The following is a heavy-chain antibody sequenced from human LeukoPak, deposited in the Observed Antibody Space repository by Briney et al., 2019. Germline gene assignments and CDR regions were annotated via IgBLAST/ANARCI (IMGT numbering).Heavy chain of an antibody. Sequence: TGGSLRLSCAASGFTFSSYWMSWVRQAPGKGLEWVANIKQDGSEKYYVDSVKGRFTISRDNAKNSLYLQMNSLRAEDTAVYYCARDEVPDTPYYGMDVWGQGTTVTVSS. CDR2: IKQDGSEK. J-gene: IGHJ6*02. D-gene: IGHD2-2*01. CDR1: GFTFSSYW. V-gene: IGHV3-7*01. CDR3: ARDEVPDTPYYGMDV.